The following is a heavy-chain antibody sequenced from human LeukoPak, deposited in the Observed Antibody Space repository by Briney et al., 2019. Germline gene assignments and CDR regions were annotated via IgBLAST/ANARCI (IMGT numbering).Heavy chain of an antibody. CDR3: ARGVSGDYGQ. D-gene: IGHD4-17*01. Sequence: PSETLSLTCTVSGGSISSSSYYWGWIRQPPGKGLEWIGSIYYSGSTYYNPSLKSRVTISVDTSKNQFSLKLSSVTAADTAVYYCARGVSGDYGQWGQGTLVTVSS. V-gene: IGHV4-39*07. J-gene: IGHJ4*02. CDR1: GGSISSSSYY. CDR2: IYYSGST.